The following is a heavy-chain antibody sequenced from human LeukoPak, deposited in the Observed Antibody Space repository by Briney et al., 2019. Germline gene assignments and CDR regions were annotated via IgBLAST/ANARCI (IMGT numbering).Heavy chain of an antibody. CDR2: IYPGDSDT. CDR1: GYSFTSYW. V-gene: IGHV5-51*01. CDR3: ARHQVPDYDFWSGPPVD. Sequence: GESLKISCKGSGYSFTSYWIGWVRQMPGKGLEWMGIIYPGDSDTRYSPSFQGQVTISADKSISTAYLQWSSLKASDTAIYYCARHQVPDYDFWSGPPVDWGQGTLVTVSS. J-gene: IGHJ4*02. D-gene: IGHD3-3*01.